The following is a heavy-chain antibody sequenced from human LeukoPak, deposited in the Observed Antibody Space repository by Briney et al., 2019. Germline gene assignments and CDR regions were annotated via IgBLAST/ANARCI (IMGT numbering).Heavy chain of an antibody. V-gene: IGHV3-23*01. D-gene: IGHD1-26*01. Sequence: GGSLRLSCAASGFTFSSYAMNWLRQAPGKGLEWVSDITSSGDNTYYADSVKGRFTISRDNSEDTLYLQMNSLRAEDTAVYYCAKTIPGTYVRHFDYWGQGTLVTVSS. CDR3: AKTIPGTYVRHFDY. CDR1: GFTFSSYA. CDR2: ITSSGDNT. J-gene: IGHJ4*02.